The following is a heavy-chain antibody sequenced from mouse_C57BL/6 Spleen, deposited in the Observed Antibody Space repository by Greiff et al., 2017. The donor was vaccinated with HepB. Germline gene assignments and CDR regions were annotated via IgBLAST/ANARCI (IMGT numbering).Heavy chain of an antibody. CDR1: GYAFTNYL. CDR3: ARSIYDGYGWFAY. V-gene: IGHV1-54*01. Sequence: VQLVESGAELVRPGTSVKVSCKASGYAFTNYLIEWVKQRPGQGLEWIGVINPGSGGTNYNEKFKGKATLTADKSSSTAYMQLSSLTSEDTAVYFCARSIYDGYGWFAYWGQGTLVTVSA. J-gene: IGHJ3*01. CDR2: INPGSGGT. D-gene: IGHD2-3*01.